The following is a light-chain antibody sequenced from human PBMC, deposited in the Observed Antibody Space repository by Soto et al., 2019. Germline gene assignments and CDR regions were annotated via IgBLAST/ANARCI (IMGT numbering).Light chain of an antibody. CDR2: KVS. Sequence: DDVMTQSPLSLPVTLGQPASISCRSNQSLVHSDGIAYFSWFQQRPGRSPRRLIYKVSNRDSGVPARFSGSGSGTDFALKISRVEAEDVRVYYCMQGTHWPITFGQVTRLENK. CDR3: MQGTHWPIT. J-gene: IGKJ5*01. V-gene: IGKV2-30*02. CDR1: QSLVHSDGIAY.